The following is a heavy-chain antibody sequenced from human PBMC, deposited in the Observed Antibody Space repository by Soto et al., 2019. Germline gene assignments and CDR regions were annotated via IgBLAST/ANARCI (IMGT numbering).Heavy chain of an antibody. V-gene: IGHV3-7*05. CDR2: INLAGTEK. D-gene: IGHD3-16*01. CDR1: DFLIKTFW. CDR3: ASGRSFGL. J-gene: IGHJ1*01. Sequence: EVQLVESGGGLVQPGGSLRLSCAAPDFLIKTFWMRWARQAPGKGLEWVANINLAGTEKTYVDSVNGRFTISRDNAKTSLYLQMNTRRGEDTAMYYCASGRSFGLWGQGTQVTVSS.